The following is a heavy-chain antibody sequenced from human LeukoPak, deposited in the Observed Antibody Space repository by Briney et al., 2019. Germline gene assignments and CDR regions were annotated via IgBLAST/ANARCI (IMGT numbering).Heavy chain of an antibody. CDR2: IRSKANSYAT. CDR1: GFTFSGSA. CDR3: TRLPATMGDFDY. J-gene: IGHJ4*02. Sequence: GGSLRLSCAASGFTFSGSAMRWVRQASGKGLEWVGRIRSKANSYATAYAASVKGRFTISRDDSKNTAYLQMNSLKTEDTAVYYCTRLPATMGDFDYWGQGTLVTVSS. V-gene: IGHV3-73*01. D-gene: IGHD5-12*01.